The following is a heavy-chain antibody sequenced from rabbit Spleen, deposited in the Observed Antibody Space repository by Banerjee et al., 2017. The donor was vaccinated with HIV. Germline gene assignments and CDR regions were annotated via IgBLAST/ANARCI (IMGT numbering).Heavy chain of an antibody. CDR3: ARAIVPWLGLTRWDL. CDR1: GFTISSYN. Sequence: QLEETGGGLVQPGGSLTLSCKVSGFTISSYNMGWVRQAPGKGLEWIGDIYPVFGITNYANSVKGRFTISSDNAQNTVDLKMTSLTAADTATYFCARAIVPWLGLTRWDLWGPGT. CDR2: IYPVFGIT. J-gene: IGHJ3*01. V-gene: IGHV1S7*01. D-gene: IGHD4-1*01.